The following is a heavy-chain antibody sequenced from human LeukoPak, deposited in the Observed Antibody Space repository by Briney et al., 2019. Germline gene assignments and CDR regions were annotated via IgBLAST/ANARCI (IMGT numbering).Heavy chain of an antibody. CDR2: IYYSGST. J-gene: IGHJ5*02. CDR1: GGSISSYY. Sequence: SETLSLTCTVSGGSISSYYWSWIRQPPGKGLEWIGYIYYSGSTYYNPSLKSRVTISVDTSKNQFSLKLSSVTAADTAVYYCAGPKDWFDPWGQGTLVTVSS. V-gene: IGHV4-59*04. CDR3: AGPKDWFDP.